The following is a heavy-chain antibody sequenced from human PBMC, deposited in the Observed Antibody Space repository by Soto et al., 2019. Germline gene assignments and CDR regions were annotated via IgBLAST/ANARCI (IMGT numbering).Heavy chain of an antibody. D-gene: IGHD2-8*01. CDR1: AFNFSSYD. CDR3: AKAAWCNVQSCYWYFDL. V-gene: IGHV3-30*18. CDR2: ISSGGSSK. Sequence: QGQLVESGGGVVQPGRSLRLSCAASAFNFSSYDMHWVRQAPGKGLEWVAFISSGGSSKYYADALKGRLTVSRDNSKNTLFLQLANVRPDDTSIYYCAKAAWCNVQSCYWYFDLWGRGTRVTVSS. J-gene: IGHJ2*01.